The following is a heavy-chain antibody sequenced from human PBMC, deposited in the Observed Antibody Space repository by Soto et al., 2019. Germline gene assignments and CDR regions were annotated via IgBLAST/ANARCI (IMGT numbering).Heavy chain of an antibody. D-gene: IGHD2-15*01. V-gene: IGHV1-3*01. CDR2: INAGNGNT. CDR3: ARGAVVVVVALFDY. J-gene: IGHJ4*02. Sequence: QVQLVQSGAEVKKPGASVKVSCKASGYTFTSYAMHWVRQAPGQRLEWMGWINAGNGNTKYSQKVQGRVTITRDTSANTPYMELSSLRYDDTAVYCCARGAVVVVVALFDYWGQGTLVTVSS. CDR1: GYTFTSYA.